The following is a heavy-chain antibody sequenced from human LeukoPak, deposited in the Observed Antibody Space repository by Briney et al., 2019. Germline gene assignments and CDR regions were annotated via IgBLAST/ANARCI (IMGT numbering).Heavy chain of an antibody. CDR1: GGSISSSSYY. CDR2: IYYSGST. Sequence: PSETLSLTCTVSGGSISSSSYYWGWIRQPPGKGLEWIGSIYYSGSTYYNPSLKSRVTISVDTSKNQFSLKLSSVTAADTAVYYCASSPVLLWFGELYWGQVTLVTVSS. J-gene: IGHJ4*02. CDR3: ASSPVLLWFGELY. V-gene: IGHV4-39*01. D-gene: IGHD3-10*01.